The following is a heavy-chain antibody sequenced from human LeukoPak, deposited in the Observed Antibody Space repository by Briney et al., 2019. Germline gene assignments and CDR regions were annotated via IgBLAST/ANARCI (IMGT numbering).Heavy chain of an antibody. D-gene: IGHD6-19*01. J-gene: IGHJ4*02. CDR1: GYTSTSYA. V-gene: IGHV1-3*01. CDR2: INAGNGNT. Sequence: ASVKVSCKASGYTSTSYAMHWVRQAPGQRLEWMGWINAGNGNTKYSQKFQGRVTITRDTSASTAYMELSSLRSEDTAVYYCARVPLYSSGWYYFDYWGQGTLVTVSS. CDR3: ARVPLYSSGWYYFDY.